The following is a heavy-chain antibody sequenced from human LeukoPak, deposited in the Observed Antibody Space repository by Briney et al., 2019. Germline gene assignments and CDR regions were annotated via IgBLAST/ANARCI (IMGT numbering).Heavy chain of an antibody. J-gene: IGHJ4*02. V-gene: IGHV5-51*01. CDR3: ARHLKGRRVSSSWYGGEDY. D-gene: IGHD6-13*01. Sequence: GESLKISCKGSGYSFTSYWIGWVRQMPGKGLEWMGIIYPGDSNTRYSPSFQGQVTISADKSISTAYLQWSSLKASDTAMYYCARHLKGRRVSSSWYGGEDYWGQGTLVTVSS. CDR1: GYSFTSYW. CDR2: IYPGDSNT.